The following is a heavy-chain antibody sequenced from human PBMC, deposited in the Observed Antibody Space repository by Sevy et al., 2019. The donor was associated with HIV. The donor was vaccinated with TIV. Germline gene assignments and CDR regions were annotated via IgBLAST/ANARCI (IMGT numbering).Heavy chain of an antibody. V-gene: IGHV3-11*04. J-gene: IGHJ4*02. Sequence: GGSLRLSCAASGFTFSDYYMSWIRRAPGKGLEWVSYISSSGSTIYYADSVKGRFTISRDNAKNSLYLQMNSLRAEDTAVYYCARESFKRVVVAATPPDYWGQGTLVTVSS. CDR3: ARESFKRVVVAATPPDY. D-gene: IGHD2-15*01. CDR2: ISSSGSTI. CDR1: GFTFSDYY.